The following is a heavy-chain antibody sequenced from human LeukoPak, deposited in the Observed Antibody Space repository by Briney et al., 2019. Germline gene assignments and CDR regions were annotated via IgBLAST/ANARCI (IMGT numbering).Heavy chain of an antibody. D-gene: IGHD2-2*01. Sequence: PGGSLRLSCAASGFTFSSYEMNWVRQAPGKGLEWVSYISSSGSTIYYADSVKGRFTISRDNAKNSLYLQMNSLRAEDTAVYYCARVGWGKYQLPNYFDYWGQGTLVTVS. CDR2: ISSSGSTI. CDR1: GFTFSSYE. J-gene: IGHJ4*02. CDR3: ARVGWGKYQLPNYFDY. V-gene: IGHV3-48*03.